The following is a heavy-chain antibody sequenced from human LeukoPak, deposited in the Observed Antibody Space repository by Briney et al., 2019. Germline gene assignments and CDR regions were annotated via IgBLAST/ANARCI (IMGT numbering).Heavy chain of an antibody. CDR1: GYTFTSNY. J-gene: IGHJ5*02. CDR2: INPSSGSP. CDR3: ARDRGRTMLVDH. D-gene: IGHD1-7*01. V-gene: IGHV1-46*01. Sequence: ASVKVSCKASGYTFTSNYMHWVRQAPGQGHEWMGMINPSSGSPRYAKTVQGRVTMTRDTSTSTVYMEMSSLRSEDTAVYYCARDRGRTMLVDHWGQGTLVTVSS.